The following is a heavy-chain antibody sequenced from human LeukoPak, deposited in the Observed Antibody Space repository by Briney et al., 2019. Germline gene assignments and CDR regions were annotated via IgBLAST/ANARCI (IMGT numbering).Heavy chain of an antibody. CDR3: ARGGFGYYYGSGPDY. Sequence: GGSLRLSCAASGFTVSSNYMSWVRQAPGKGLEGVSVIYSGGSTYYADSVKGRFTISRDNSKNTLYLQMDSLRAEDTAVYYCARGGFGYYYGSGPDYWGQGTLVTVSS. V-gene: IGHV3-66*01. D-gene: IGHD3-10*01. CDR1: GFTVSSNY. J-gene: IGHJ4*02. CDR2: IYSGGST.